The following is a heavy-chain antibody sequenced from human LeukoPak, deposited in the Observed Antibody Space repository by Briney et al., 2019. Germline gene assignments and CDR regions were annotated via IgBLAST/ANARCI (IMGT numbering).Heavy chain of an antibody. CDR1: GYIFTSYW. CDR2: IYPGDSDT. D-gene: IGHD3-10*01. V-gene: IGHV5-51*01. CDR3: ARLGGMVRGVIPFDY. Sequence: GESLKISCKGSGYIFTSYWIGWVRQMPGKGLEWMGIIYPGDSDTRYSPSFQGQVTISADKSISTAYLQWSSLKASDTAMYYCARLGGMVRGVIPFDYWGQGTLVTVSS. J-gene: IGHJ4*02.